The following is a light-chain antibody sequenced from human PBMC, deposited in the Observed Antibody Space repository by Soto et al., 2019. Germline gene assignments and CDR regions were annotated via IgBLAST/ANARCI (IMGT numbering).Light chain of an antibody. V-gene: IGKV3D-15*01. CDR1: QSVGSN. CDR2: GAS. Sequence: EIVMTQSPATLSVSPGERATLSCRASQSVGSNLAWYQQKPGQAPSLLISGASTRATGIPARFSGSGSGTEFTLTISSLQSEDLAVYYCQQYIDWPETFGHGTKVEIK. CDR3: QQYIDWPET. J-gene: IGKJ2*01.